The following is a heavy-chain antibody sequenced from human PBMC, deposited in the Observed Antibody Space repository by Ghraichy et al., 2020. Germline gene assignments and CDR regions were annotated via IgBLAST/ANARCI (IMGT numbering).Heavy chain of an antibody. Sequence: LSLTCAASGFTFSSYAMSWVRQAPGKGLEWVSAISGSGGSTYYADSVKGRFTISRDNSKNTLYLQMNSLRAEDTAVYYCAKVDYGDYLDAFDIWGQGTMVTVSS. J-gene: IGHJ3*02. D-gene: IGHD4-17*01. CDR1: GFTFSSYA. CDR2: ISGSGGST. CDR3: AKVDYGDYLDAFDI. V-gene: IGHV3-23*01.